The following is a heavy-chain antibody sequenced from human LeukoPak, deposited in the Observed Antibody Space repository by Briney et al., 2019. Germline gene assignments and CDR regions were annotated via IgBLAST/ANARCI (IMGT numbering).Heavy chain of an antibody. J-gene: IGHJ4*02. CDR2: ISYSGST. D-gene: IGHD6-6*01. CDR3: ARDLGIAARPDY. V-gene: IGHV4-39*07. Sequence: SETLSLTCTVSGGSISSSSHYWGWIRQPPGKGLEWIGSISYSGSTYYNPSLESRVTILVDTSKNLFSLNLSSVTAADTAVYYCARDLGIAARPDYWGQGTLVTVSS. CDR1: GGSISSSSHY.